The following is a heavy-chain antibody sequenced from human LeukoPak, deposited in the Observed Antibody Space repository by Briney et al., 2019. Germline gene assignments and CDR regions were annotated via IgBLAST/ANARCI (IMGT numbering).Heavy chain of an antibody. V-gene: IGHV3-48*03. CDR3: ARASYGSGSGPPYFDY. CDR2: ISSSGSTI. CDR1: GFTFSSYE. D-gene: IGHD3-10*01. Sequence: GGSLRLSCAASGFTFSSYEMNWVRQAPGKGLEWVSYISSSGSTIYYADSVKGRFTISRDNAKNSLYLQMNSLRAEDTAVYCCARASYGSGSGPPYFDYWGQGTLVTVSS. J-gene: IGHJ4*02.